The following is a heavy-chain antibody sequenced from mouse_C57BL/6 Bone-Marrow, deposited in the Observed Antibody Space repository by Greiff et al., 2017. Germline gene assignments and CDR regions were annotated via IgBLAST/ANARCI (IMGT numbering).Heavy chain of an antibody. Sequence: HLVESGGGLVKPGGSLKLSCAASGFTFSSYAMSWVRQTPEKRLEWVATISDGGSYTYYPDNVTGRFTISRDNAKNNLYLQMSHLKSEDTAMYYCASGGYGTFDYWGQGTTLTVSS. J-gene: IGHJ2*01. CDR3: ASGGYGTFDY. D-gene: IGHD2-10*02. V-gene: IGHV5-4*01. CDR2: ISDGGSYT. CDR1: GFTFSSYA.